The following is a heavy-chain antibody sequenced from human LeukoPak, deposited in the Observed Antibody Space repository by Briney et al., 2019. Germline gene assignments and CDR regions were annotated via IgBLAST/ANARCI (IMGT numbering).Heavy chain of an antibody. CDR1: GYTFTGYY. CDR2: INPNSGGT. Sequence: LGASVKVSCKASGYTFTGYYMHWVRQVPGQGLEWMGWINPNSGGTNYAHKFQGRVTMTRDTSISTAYMQLSRLRSDDTAVYYCARDRVAAGTSWWFDPWGQGTLVTVSS. D-gene: IGHD6-13*01. V-gene: IGHV1-2*07. J-gene: IGHJ5*02. CDR3: ARDRVAAGTSWWFDP.